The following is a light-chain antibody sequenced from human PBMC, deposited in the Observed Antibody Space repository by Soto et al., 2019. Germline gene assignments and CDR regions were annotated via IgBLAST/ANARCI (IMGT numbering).Light chain of an antibody. V-gene: IGKV3-15*01. Sequence: EIVMTQSPATLSVSPGERATLSCRASQSVSSNLAWYKQNPGQAPRLLIYGASTRATGIPARFSGSGSGTEFTLTISSLQSEDFAVYYCQQYNNWPPGTFGQGTKVEIK. CDR3: QQYNNWPPGT. CDR1: QSVSSN. CDR2: GAS. J-gene: IGKJ1*01.